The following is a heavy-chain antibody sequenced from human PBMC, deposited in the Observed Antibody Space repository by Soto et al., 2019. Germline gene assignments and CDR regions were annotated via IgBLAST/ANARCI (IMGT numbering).Heavy chain of an antibody. CDR2: IYYSGST. CDR3: ARDTLLHHSIDYYYGMDV. Sequence: SETLSLTCTVSGGSISGGGYYWSWIRQHPGKGLEWIGYIYYSGSTYYNPSLKSRVTISVDTSKNQFSLKLSSVTAADTAVYYCARDTLLHHSIDYYYGMDVWGQGTTVTVSS. V-gene: IGHV4-31*03. CDR1: GGSISGGGYY. J-gene: IGHJ6*02. D-gene: IGHD2-2*02.